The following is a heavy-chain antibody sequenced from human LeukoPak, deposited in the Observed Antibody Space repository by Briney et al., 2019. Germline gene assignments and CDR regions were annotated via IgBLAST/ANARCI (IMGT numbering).Heavy chain of an antibody. CDR2: IYSGGST. D-gene: IGHD6-19*01. CDR1: GFSVSSNY. CDR3: ARVRGAGAVAGSNDY. J-gene: IGHJ4*02. Sequence: PGGSLRLSCAASGFSVSSNYMSWVRQAPGKGLEWVSVIYSGGSTYYADSVKGRFTISRDNSKNTLYLQMDSLRAEDTAVYYCARVRGAGAVAGSNDYWGQGTLVTVSS. V-gene: IGHV3-53*01.